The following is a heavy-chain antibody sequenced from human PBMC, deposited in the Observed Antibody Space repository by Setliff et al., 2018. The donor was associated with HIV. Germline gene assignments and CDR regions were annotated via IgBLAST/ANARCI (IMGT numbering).Heavy chain of an antibody. CDR2: IYYSGSA. D-gene: IGHD2-2*01. Sequence: SETLSLTCTVSGGSISSSNYCWGWIRQPPGKGLEWIGSIYYSGSAFYNPSLKSRVKMSVDTSKNQFSLNLSSVTAADTAVYYCARVDCSGTSCYRDSYYYMDVWGKGTTVTVSS. CDR3: ARVDCSGTSCYRDSYYYMDV. CDR1: GGSISSSNYC. J-gene: IGHJ6*03. V-gene: IGHV4-39*01.